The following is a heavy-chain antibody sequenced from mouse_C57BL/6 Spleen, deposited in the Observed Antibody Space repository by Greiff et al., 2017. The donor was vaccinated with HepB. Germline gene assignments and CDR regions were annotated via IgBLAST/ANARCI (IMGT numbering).Heavy chain of an antibody. J-gene: IGHJ2*01. D-gene: IGHD3-2*02. CDR2: IDPENGDT. CDR1: GFNIKDDY. CDR3: TPEGVESSGSGYFDY. Sequence: EVQLQQSGAELVRPGASVKLSCTASGFNIKDDYMHWVKQRPEQGLEWIGWIDPENGDTEYASKFQGKATITADTSSNTAYLQLSSLTSEDTAVYYCTPEGVESSGSGYFDYWGQGTTLTVSS. V-gene: IGHV14-4*01.